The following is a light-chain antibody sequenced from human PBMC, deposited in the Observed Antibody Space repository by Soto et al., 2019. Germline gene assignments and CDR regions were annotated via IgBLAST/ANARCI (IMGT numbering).Light chain of an antibody. CDR2: AAS. Sequence: DIQLTQSPSFLSASVGDRVTITCRASQGISSYLAWYQQKPGKAPKLLIYAASTLHSGVASRFSGSGSGTEFTLTISSLQPEDFATYYCQQLNSYPLTFGPGTKVDIK. CDR1: QGISSY. J-gene: IGKJ3*01. CDR3: QQLNSYPLT. V-gene: IGKV1-9*01.